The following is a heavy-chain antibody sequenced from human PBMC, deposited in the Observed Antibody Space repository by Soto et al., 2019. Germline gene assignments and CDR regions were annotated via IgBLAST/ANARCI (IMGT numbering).Heavy chain of an antibody. CDR2: IYYSGRT. V-gene: IGHV4-59*01. Sequence: QVQLQESGPGLVKPSETLSLTCTVSGGSIGSYYWSWIRQPPGKGLEWIGYIYYSGRTNYNPSLTSRVTISVDPSKNQFSLKLSSVTAADTEVYYCARIEPDYYYAGMDVWGQGTTVTVSS. CDR3: ARIEPDYYYAGMDV. J-gene: IGHJ6*02. CDR1: GGSIGSYY.